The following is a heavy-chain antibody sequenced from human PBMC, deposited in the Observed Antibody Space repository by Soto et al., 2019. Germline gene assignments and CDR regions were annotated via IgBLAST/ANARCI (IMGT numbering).Heavy chain of an antibody. CDR3: ARGAGATQKYNWFDP. CDR2: IWYDGSNK. D-gene: IGHD1-26*01. V-gene: IGHV3-33*01. CDR1: GFTFSSYG. Sequence: GGSLRLSCAASGFTFSSYGMHWVRQAPGKGLEWVAVIWYDGSNKYYADSVKGRFTISRDNSKNTLYLQMNSLRAEDTAVYYCARGAGATQKYNWFDPWGQGTLVTVSS. J-gene: IGHJ5*02.